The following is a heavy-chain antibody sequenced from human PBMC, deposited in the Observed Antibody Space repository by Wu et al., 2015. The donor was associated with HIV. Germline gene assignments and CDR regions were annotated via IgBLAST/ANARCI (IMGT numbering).Heavy chain of an antibody. J-gene: IGHJ4*02. Sequence: QVQLVQSGTEVKKPGASVKVSCKASGYTFTSYGFSWVRQAPGQGLEWMGWISAYNGNTNYAQNLQGRVTMTTDTSTSTAYMNLRSLRSDDTAVYYCVRDRYYYDSSGPGRYFDYWGQGTLVTVSS. V-gene: IGHV1-18*01. D-gene: IGHD3-22*01. CDR1: GYTFTSYG. CDR2: ISAYNGNT. CDR3: VRDRYYYDSSGPGRYFDY.